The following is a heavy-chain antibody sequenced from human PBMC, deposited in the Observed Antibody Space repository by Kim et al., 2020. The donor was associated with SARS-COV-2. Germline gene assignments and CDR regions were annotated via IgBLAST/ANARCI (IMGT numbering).Heavy chain of an antibody. CDR3: AKTDTYGSGSYYDNFDY. D-gene: IGHD3-10*01. CDR2: ISGSGGST. J-gene: IGHJ4*02. CDR1: GFTFSSYA. Sequence: GGSLRLSCAASGFTFSSYAMSWVRQAPGKGLEWVSAISGSGGSTYYADSVKGRFTISRDNSKNTLYLQMNSLRAEDTAVYYCAKTDTYGSGSYYDNFDYWGQGTLVTVSS. V-gene: IGHV3-23*01.